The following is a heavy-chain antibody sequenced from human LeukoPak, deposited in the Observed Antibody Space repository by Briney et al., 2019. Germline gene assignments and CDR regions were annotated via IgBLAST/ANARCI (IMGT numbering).Heavy chain of an antibody. CDR3: ARAYCGGDCYGRIGYFDL. CDR1: GFTFSSYW. V-gene: IGHV4-59*01. J-gene: IGHJ2*01. CDR2: IYYSGST. Sequence: GSLRLSCAASGFTFSSYWMSWVRQAPGKGLEWIGYIYYSGSTNYNPSLKSRVTISVDTSKNQFSLKLSSVTAADTAVYYCARAYCGGDCYGRIGYFDLWGRGTLVTVSS. D-gene: IGHD2-21*02.